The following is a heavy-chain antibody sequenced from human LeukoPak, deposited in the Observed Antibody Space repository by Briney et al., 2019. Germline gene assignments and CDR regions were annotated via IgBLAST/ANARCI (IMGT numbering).Heavy chain of an antibody. CDR3: ARQRGSGCLDY. V-gene: IGHV3-7*01. D-gene: IGHD6-19*01. CDR2: IKQDRSET. J-gene: IGHJ4*02. CDR1: RFTLSNYW. Sequence: GGSLRLSCAASRFTLSNYWMSGVRPAPGKGLEWVANIKQDRSETYYVDSVKGRFTISRDNAKNSLSLQMNCLRAEDTAVYYCARQRGSGCLDYWGQGTLVTVSS.